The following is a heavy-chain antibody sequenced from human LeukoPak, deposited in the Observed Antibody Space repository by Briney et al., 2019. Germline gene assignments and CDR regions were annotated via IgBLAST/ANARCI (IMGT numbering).Heavy chain of an antibody. V-gene: IGHV4-59*08. Sequence: SETLSLTCTVSGGSISSYYWSWIRQPPGKGLEWIGYIYYSGSTNYNPSLKSRVTISVDTSKNQFSLMLRSVTAADTALYYFARHRGLRIPERGKTLFWFGPWGQGTLVTVSS. D-gene: IGHD1/OR15-1a*01. CDR2: IYYSGST. J-gene: IGHJ5*02. CDR1: GGSISSYY. CDR3: ARHRGLRIPERGKTLFWFGP.